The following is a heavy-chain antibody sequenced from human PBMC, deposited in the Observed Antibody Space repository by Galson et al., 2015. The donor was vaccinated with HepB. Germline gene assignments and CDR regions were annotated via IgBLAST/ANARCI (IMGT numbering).Heavy chain of an antibody. J-gene: IGHJ4*02. V-gene: IGHV3-21*01. CDR2: ISRSFSFI. D-gene: IGHD3-22*01. CDR1: GFNFGVQS. CDR3: VRGHSSSWTFLDF. Sequence: SLRLSCAASGFNFGVQSMNWVRQAPGKGLEWVSCISRSFSFIYYADSVKGRFTISRDNGKNLLYLQMNSLTVEDTAVYYCVRGHSSSWTFLDFWGQGVLVTVAS.